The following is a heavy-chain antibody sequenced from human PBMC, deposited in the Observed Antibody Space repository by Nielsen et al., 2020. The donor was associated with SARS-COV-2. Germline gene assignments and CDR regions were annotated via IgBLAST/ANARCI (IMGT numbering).Heavy chain of an antibody. Sequence: SVKVSCKASGFTFTSSAVQWVRQARGQRLEWIGWIVVGSGNTNYAQKFQERVTITRDMSTSTAYMELSSLRSEDTAVYYCAAGRVGGYYYYGMDVWGQGTTVTVSS. CDR3: AAGRVGGYYYYGMDV. CDR1: GFTFTSSA. V-gene: IGHV1-58*01. CDR2: IVVGSGNT. D-gene: IGHD3-16*01. J-gene: IGHJ6*02.